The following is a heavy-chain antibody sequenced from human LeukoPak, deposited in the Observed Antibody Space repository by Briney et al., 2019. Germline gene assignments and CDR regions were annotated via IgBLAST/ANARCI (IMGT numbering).Heavy chain of an antibody. Sequence: GASVKVSCKASGYTFTGYYMHWVRQAPGQGLEWMGWINPNSGGTNYAQKFQGWVTMTRDTSISTAYMELSRLRSDDTAVYYCARDWVVPAAIGDPGYYYGMDVWGQGTTVTVSS. CDR2: INPNSGGT. V-gene: IGHV1-2*04. CDR3: ARDWVVPAAIGDPGYYYGMDV. CDR1: GYTFTGYY. J-gene: IGHJ6*02. D-gene: IGHD2-2*01.